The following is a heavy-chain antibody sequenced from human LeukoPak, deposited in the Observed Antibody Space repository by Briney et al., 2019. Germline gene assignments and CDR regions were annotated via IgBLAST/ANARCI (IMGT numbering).Heavy chain of an antibody. V-gene: IGHV1-46*01. CDR1: GYTFTSYY. Sequence: ASVKVSCKASGYTFTSYYMHWVRQAPGQGLEWMGIINPSGGSTSYAQKFQGRVTMTRDTSTSTVYMELSSLRSEDTAVYYCAKADGGGDAFDIWGQGTMVTVSS. CDR2: INPSGGST. CDR3: AKADGGGDAFDI. D-gene: IGHD3-16*01. J-gene: IGHJ3*02.